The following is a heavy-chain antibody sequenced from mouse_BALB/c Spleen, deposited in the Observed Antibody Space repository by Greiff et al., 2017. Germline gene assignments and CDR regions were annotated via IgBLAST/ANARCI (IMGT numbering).Heavy chain of an antibody. CDR3: ARGLTGTVYFDY. V-gene: IGHV5-4*02. J-gene: IGHJ2*01. CDR1: GFTFSDYY. CDR2: ISDGGSYT. Sequence: EVMLVESGGGLVKPGGSLKLSCAASGFTFSDYYMYWVRQTPEKRLEWVATISDGGSYTYYPDSVKGRFTISRDNAKNNLYLQMSSLKSEDTAMYYCARGLTGTVYFDYWGQGTTLTVSS. D-gene: IGHD4-1*01.